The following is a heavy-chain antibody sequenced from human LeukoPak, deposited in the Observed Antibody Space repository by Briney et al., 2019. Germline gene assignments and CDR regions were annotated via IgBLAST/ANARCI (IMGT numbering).Heavy chain of an antibody. D-gene: IGHD6-6*01. J-gene: IGHJ3*02. Sequence: ASVKVSCKASGYTFTSYYMHWVRQAPGQGLEWMGIINPSGGSTSYAQKFQGRVTMTRDTSTSTVYMELSSLRSEDTAVYYCARVLRYSSSSPRVAFDIWGQGTMVTVSS. CDR3: ARVLRYSSSSPRVAFDI. CDR1: GYTFTSYY. CDR2: INPSGGST. V-gene: IGHV1-46*01.